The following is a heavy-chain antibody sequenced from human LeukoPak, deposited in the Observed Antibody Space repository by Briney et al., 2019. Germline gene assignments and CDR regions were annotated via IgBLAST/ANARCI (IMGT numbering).Heavy chain of an antibody. J-gene: IGHJ4*02. CDR1: GYTFTPYD. CDR2: MNPNSGNT. Sequence: ASVKVSCKASGYTFTPYDLNWVRQATGQGLEWMGWMNPNSGNTGYAQKFQGRVTMTRNISITTAYMELSNLTSEDTAVYYCASHIRGAPTDYWGQGTLVTVSS. CDR3: ASHIRGAPTDY. V-gene: IGHV1-8*01. D-gene: IGHD3-10*01.